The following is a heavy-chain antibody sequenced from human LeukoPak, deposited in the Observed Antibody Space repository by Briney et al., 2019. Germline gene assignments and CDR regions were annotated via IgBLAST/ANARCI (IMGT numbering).Heavy chain of an antibody. CDR2: ISSSSSYI. CDR3: ARTEIGDGYNYGAYYFDY. CDR1: GFTFSSYS. D-gene: IGHD5-24*01. J-gene: IGHJ4*02. V-gene: IGHV3-21*01. Sequence: GGSLRLSCAASGFTFSSYSMNWVRQAPGKGLEWVSSISSSSSYIYYADSVKGRFTISRDNAKNSLYLQMNSLRAEDTAVYYCARTEIGDGYNYGAYYFDYWGQGTLVTVSS.